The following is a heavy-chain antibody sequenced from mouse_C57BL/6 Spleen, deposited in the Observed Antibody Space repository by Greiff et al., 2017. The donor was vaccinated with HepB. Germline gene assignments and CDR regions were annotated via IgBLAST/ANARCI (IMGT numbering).Heavy chain of an antibody. CDR3: ATPRGVTTGRAVDY. CDR2: IYPGDGDT. V-gene: IGHV1-82*01. D-gene: IGHD2-2*01. CDR1: GYAFSSSW. J-gene: IGHJ2*01. Sequence: QVQLQQSGPELVKPGASVKISCKASGYAFSSSWMNWVKQRPGKGLEWIGRIYPGDGDTNYNGKFKGKATLTADKSSSTAYMQLSSLTSEDSAVYFCATPRGVTTGRAVDYWGQGTTLTVSS.